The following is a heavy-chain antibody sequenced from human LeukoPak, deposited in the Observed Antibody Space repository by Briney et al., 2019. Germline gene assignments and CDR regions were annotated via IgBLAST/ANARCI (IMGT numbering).Heavy chain of an antibody. CDR2: INTNTGNP. V-gene: IGHV7-4-1*02. J-gene: IGHJ4*02. D-gene: IGHD3-9*01. CDR3: ARDPIRNYDIFDFDY. Sequence: ASVKVSCKASGYTFTSYAMNWVRQAPGQGLEWMGWINTNTGNPTYAQGFTGRFVFSLDTSVSTAYLQISSLKAEDTAVYYCARDPIRNYDIFDFDYWGQGTLVTVSS. CDR1: GYTFTSYA.